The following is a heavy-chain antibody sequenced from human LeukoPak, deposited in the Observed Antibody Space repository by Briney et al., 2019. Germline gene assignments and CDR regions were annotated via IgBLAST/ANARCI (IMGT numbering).Heavy chain of an antibody. V-gene: IGHV3-23*01. CDR1: RFTFSSYT. D-gene: IGHD2-2*01. Sequence: GGSLRFSCADSRFTFSSYTVNWVRQAPGKGLEWVSGISANAVSTYYADSVEGRFTISRDNSKNTLYLHMDRLGTEDTAVYYCASMPSTEIYYFYYMDVWGKGTTVTVSS. CDR2: ISANAVST. CDR3: ASMPSTEIYYFYYMDV. J-gene: IGHJ6*03.